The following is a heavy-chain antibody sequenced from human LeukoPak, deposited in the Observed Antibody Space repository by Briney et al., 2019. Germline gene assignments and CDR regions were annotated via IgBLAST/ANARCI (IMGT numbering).Heavy chain of an antibody. D-gene: IGHD5-18*01. J-gene: IGHJ4*02. CDR1: GGTFSSYA. CDR3: ARSQGYSYGSSY. Sequence: ASVKVSCKASGGTFSSYAISWVRQAPGQGLEWMGGIIPILGTANYAQKFQGRVTITADDSTGTAYMELTSLRSADTAVYYCARSQGYSYGSSYWGQGTLVTVSS. CDR2: IIPILGTA. V-gene: IGHV1-69*13.